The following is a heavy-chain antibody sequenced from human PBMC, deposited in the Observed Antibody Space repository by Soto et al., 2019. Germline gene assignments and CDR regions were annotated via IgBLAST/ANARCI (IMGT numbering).Heavy chain of an antibody. Sequence: SETLSLTCAVYGGSFSGYYWSWIRQPPGKGLEWIGEINHSGSPYYSPSLKSRVTISVDTSKNQFALKLSSVTAADTAVYYCAIHYAVELYYFDYWGQGTLVAVSS. CDR2: INHSGSP. V-gene: IGHV4-34*01. J-gene: IGHJ4*02. CDR1: GGSFSGYY. D-gene: IGHD1-7*01. CDR3: AIHYAVELYYFDY.